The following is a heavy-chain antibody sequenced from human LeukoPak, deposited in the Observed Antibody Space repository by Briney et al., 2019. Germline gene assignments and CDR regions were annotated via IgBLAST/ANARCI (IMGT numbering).Heavy chain of an antibody. CDR3: ARSQKSYYYDSSGYGGY. CDR1: GGTFSSYA. J-gene: IGHJ4*02. Sequence: GSSVNFSCKASGGTFSSYAISWVRQAPGQGLEWMGGIIPIFGTANYAQKFQGRVTITADESTSTAYMELSSLRSEDTAVYYCARSQKSYYYDSSGYGGYWGQGTLVTVSS. D-gene: IGHD3-22*01. CDR2: IIPIFGTA. V-gene: IGHV1-69*01.